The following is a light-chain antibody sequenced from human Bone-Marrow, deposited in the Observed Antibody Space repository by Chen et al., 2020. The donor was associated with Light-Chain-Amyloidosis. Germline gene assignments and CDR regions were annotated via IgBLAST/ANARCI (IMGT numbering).Light chain of an antibody. J-gene: IGLJ2*01. CDR2: RDN. CDR1: DLPTKY. Sequence: SYELTQPPSGSASPGQTARITCTGDDLPTKYAYWYQQKPGQAPVLVIHRDNERPSGISERFSGSSSGTTATLTISGVQAEDEADYHCQSADSSGTYEVIFGGGTKLTVL. V-gene: IGLV3-25*03. CDR3: QSADSSGTYEVI.